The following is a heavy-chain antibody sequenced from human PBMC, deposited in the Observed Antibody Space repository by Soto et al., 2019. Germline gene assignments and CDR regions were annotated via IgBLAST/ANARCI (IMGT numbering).Heavy chain of an antibody. J-gene: IGHJ2*01. V-gene: IGHV3-30*19. CDR3: VRNSDTGLNWHFDR. D-gene: IGHD1-1*01. CDR1: GFTFSSFG. Sequence: ESGGGVVQPGRSLGLSCAASGFTFSSFGMHWVRPAPGKGLEWVAAISSGRGGTFYADSVKGRFTVSRDNSQNTMDLQSNSLIPEDTALYYFVRNSDTGLNWHFDRWGRGTLVIVSS. CDR2: ISSGRGGT.